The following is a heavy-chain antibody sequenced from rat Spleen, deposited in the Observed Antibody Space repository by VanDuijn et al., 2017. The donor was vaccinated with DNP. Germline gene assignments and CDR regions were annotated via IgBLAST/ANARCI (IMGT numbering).Heavy chain of an antibody. J-gene: IGHJ2*01. CDR1: GFIFSNYW. D-gene: IGHD1-4*01. CDR3: AGRPPPTRGPFDY. Sequence: EVQLVESGGGPVQPGRSLKLSCVASGFIFSNYWMTWIRQAPGKGLEWVASLSSTGDNTYYSDSVKGRFSLSRDNAKSTLYLQMDSLRSEDTATYYCAGRPPPTRGPFDYWGQGVTVTVSS. V-gene: IGHV5-31*01. CDR2: LSSTGDNT.